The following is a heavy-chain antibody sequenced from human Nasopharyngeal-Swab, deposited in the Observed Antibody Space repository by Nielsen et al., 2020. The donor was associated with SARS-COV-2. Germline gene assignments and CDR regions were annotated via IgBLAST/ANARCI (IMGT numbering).Heavy chain of an antibody. D-gene: IGHD3-10*01. J-gene: IGHJ6*02. CDR1: GFPFSSYA. Sequence: GESLKISCAASGFPFSSYAMHWVRQAPGKGLEWVAVISYDGSNKYYADSVKGRFTISRDNSKNTLYLQMNSLRAEDTAVYYCARAGSGSYYYGMDVWGQGTTVTVSS. CDR3: ARAGSGSYYYGMDV. CDR2: ISYDGSNK. V-gene: IGHV3-30-3*01.